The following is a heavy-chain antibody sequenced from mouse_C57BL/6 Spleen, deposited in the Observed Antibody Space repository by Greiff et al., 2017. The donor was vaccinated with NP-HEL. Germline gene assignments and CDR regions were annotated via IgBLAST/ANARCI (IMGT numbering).Heavy chain of an antibody. CDR2: IYPGDGDT. CDR1: GYAFSSYW. Sequence: QVQLQQSGAELVKPGASVKISCKASGYAFSSYWMNWVKQRPGKGLEWIGQIYPGDGDTNYNGKFKGKATLTADKSSSTAYMQLSSLTSEDSAVYFCARERLPYYAMDYWGQGTSVTVSS. J-gene: IGHJ4*01. V-gene: IGHV1-80*01. D-gene: IGHD2-4*01. CDR3: ARERLPYYAMDY.